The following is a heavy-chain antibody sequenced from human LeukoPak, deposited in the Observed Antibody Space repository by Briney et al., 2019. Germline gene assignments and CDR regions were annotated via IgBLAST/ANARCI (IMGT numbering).Heavy chain of an antibody. CDR1: GSSFTSYL. Sequence: GESLKISCKVSGSSFTSYLIGSVRQMPGKGLEWMGVIYPGDSDTRYSPSFQGQVTISADMSIDTAYLRWSSLKASDSAMYYCARGYYDTVTGYYRIFDFDYWGQGTLVTVSS. J-gene: IGHJ4*02. V-gene: IGHV5-51*01. CDR2: IYPGDSDT. D-gene: IGHD3-9*01. CDR3: ARGYYDTVTGYYRIFDFDY.